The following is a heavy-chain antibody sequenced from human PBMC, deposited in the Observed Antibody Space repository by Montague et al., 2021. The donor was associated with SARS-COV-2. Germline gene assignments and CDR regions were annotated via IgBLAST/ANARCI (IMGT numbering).Heavy chain of an antibody. CDR3: ARGRGSYIDY. CDR2: ISTCSDII. Sequence: SLRLSCAASGFTFTSYSMSWVRQAPGAGLEWVSFISTCSDIIIYRDSVKGRFTSSRDNAKNSVYLQMNSLRDEDTALYYCARGRGSYIDYWGQGTLVSVSS. D-gene: IGHD1-26*01. V-gene: IGHV3-48*02. J-gene: IGHJ4*02. CDR1: GFTFTSYS.